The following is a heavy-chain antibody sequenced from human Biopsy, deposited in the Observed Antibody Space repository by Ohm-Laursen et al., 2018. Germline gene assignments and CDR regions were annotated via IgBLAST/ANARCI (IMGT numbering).Heavy chain of an antibody. Sequence: SLRLFCSASGFAFNLYEMNWVRQAPGKGMEWISYIYGGGSPVSYADSVKGRFTISRDNAQNSLYLHMNSLRAEDTAVYYCARLNSGTYDASDLWGQGTMVSVSS. D-gene: IGHD1-26*01. CDR2: IYGGGSPV. CDR3: ARLNSGTYDASDL. CDR1: GFAFNLYE. J-gene: IGHJ3*01. V-gene: IGHV3-48*03.